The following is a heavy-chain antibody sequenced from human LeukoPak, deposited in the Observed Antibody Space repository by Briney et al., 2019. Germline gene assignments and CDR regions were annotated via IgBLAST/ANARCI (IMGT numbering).Heavy chain of an antibody. CDR3: ARGASYYYGMDV. V-gene: IGHV3-66*01. CDR2: IYSGGST. J-gene: IGHJ6*02. CDR1: GFTVSSNY. Sequence: GGSLRLSCAASGFTVSSNYMSWVRQAPGKGLEWVSVIYSGGSTYYADSVKGRFTISRDNSKNTPYLQTNSLRAEDTAVYYCARGASYYYGMDVWGQGTTVTVSS.